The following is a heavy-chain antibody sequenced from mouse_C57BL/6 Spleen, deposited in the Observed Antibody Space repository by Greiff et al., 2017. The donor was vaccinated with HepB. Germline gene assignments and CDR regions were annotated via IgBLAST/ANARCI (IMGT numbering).Heavy chain of an antibody. D-gene: IGHD2-5*01. J-gene: IGHJ4*01. Sequence: VQLKQSGPGLVQPSQSLSITCTVSGFSLTSYGVHWVRQSPGKGLEWLGVIWRGGSTDYNAAFMSRLSITKDNSKSQVFFKMNSLQADDTAIYYCARTAYYSNSYAMDYWGQGTSVTVSS. CDR1: GFSLTSYG. V-gene: IGHV2-5*01. CDR3: ARTAYYSNSYAMDY. CDR2: IWRGGST.